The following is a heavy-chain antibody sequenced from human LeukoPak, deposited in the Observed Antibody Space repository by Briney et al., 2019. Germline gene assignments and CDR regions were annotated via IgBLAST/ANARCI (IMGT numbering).Heavy chain of an antibody. CDR3: ARDYYDTTGYYYFDY. V-gene: IGHV3-7*04. Sequence: GGSLRLSCAASGLTFSKYWMSWVRQAPGKGLEWVAIINEDGTGKYYVDSVKGRFTISRDNAENALYLQMHSLRAKDTAVYYCARDYYDTTGYYYFDYWGQGTLVTVSS. CDR1: GLTFSKYW. J-gene: IGHJ4*02. D-gene: IGHD3-22*01. CDR2: INEDGTGK.